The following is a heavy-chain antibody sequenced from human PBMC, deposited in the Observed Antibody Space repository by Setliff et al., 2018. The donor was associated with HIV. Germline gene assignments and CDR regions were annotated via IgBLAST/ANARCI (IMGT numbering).Heavy chain of an antibody. CDR2: IYYSGST. Sequence: SETLSLTCTFSSGSISSSSYYWVWIRQPPGKGLEWIGSIYYSGSTYYNPSLKSRVTISVDTSKNQFFLKLSSVTAADTAVYYCARQPITSMITDYWGQGTLVTVSS. CDR1: SGSISSSSYY. J-gene: IGHJ4*02. CDR3: ARQPITSMITDY. D-gene: IGHD3-22*01. V-gene: IGHV4-39*07.